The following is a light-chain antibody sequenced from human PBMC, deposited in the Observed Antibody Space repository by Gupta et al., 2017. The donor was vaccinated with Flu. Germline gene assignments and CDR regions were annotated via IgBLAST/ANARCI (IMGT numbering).Light chain of an antibody. CDR3: QQYAAWPLT. CDR1: QTVYSN. CDR2: DAS. J-gene: IGKJ4*01. Sequence: EIVMTQSPGTLSVSLGERVTLSCRASQTVYSNLGWYQQKPGQAPRLLIYDASTRATGIPARFSGSRSGTEFTLTISGLQSEDFAVYYCQQYAAWPLTFGGGTKVEIK. V-gene: IGKV3-15*01.